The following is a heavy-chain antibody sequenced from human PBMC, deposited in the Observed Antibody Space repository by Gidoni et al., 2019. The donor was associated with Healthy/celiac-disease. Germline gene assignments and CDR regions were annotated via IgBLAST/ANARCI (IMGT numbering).Heavy chain of an antibody. D-gene: IGHD3-10*01. J-gene: IGHJ4*02. V-gene: IGHV3-23*01. CDR3: AKIEYYGSGKDY. Sequence: EVQLLESGGGLVQPGGSLRLSCAASGFTFSSYAMSWVRQAPGKGLEWVSAISGSGGSTYYADSVKGRFTISKDNSKNTLYLQMNSLRAEDTAVYYCAKIEYYGSGKDYWGQGTLVTVSS. CDR1: GFTFSSYA. CDR2: ISGSGGST.